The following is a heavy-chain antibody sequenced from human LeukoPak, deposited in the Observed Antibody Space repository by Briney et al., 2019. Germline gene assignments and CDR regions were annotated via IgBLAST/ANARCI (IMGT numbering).Heavy chain of an antibody. Sequence: ASVKVSCKASGGTFSSYAISWVRQAPGQGLEWMGWINPNSGDTTYAQRFQGRVTMTRDTSISSAYMDLSRLNSDDTAVYFCAREEQYNNFFDYWGQGTLVTVSS. CDR3: AREEQYNNFFDY. CDR1: GGTFSSYA. CDR2: INPNSGDT. D-gene: IGHD1-1*01. V-gene: IGHV1-2*02. J-gene: IGHJ4*02.